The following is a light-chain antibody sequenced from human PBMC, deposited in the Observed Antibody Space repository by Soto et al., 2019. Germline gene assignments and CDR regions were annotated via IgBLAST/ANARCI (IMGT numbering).Light chain of an antibody. V-gene: IGLV1-47*01. CDR1: SPTVGGNY. CDR2: RDN. CDR3: AAWDDKLSGWV. J-gene: IGLJ3*02. Sequence: QLVLTQPPSASGTPGQRVTISCSGSSPTVGGNYVYWYQLLPGMAPRLLIYRDNQRPSGVPDRFSGSKSGTSASLAISGLRSEDEAEYYCAAWDDKLSGWVFGGGTKLTVL.